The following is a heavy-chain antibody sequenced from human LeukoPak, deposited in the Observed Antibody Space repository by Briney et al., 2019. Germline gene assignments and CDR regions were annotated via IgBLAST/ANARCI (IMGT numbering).Heavy chain of an antibody. J-gene: IGHJ4*02. D-gene: IGHD6-6*01. Sequence: ASVKVSCKASGGTFSSYAISWVRQAPGQGLEWMGGIIPIFGTANYAQKFQGRVTITADESTSTAYMELSSLRAEDTALYYCARGGVKAALDYWGQGTLVTVSS. CDR1: GGTFSSYA. V-gene: IGHV1-69*13. CDR3: ARGGVKAALDY. CDR2: IIPIFGTA.